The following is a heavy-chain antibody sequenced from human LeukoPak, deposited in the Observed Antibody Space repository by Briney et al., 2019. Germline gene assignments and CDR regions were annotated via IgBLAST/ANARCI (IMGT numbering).Heavy chain of an antibody. V-gene: IGHV3-21*01. Sequence: GGSLRLSCAASGFTFSSYSMNWVRQAPGRGLEWVSSISSSSSYIYYADSVKGRFTISRDNAKNSLYLQMNSPRAEDTAVYYCARGQTGYSVYWGQGTLVTVSS. CDR1: GFTFSSYS. J-gene: IGHJ4*02. D-gene: IGHD1-14*01. CDR3: ARGQTGYSVY. CDR2: ISSSSSYI.